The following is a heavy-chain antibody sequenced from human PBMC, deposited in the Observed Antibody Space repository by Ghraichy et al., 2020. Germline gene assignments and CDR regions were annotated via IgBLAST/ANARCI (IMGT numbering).Heavy chain of an antibody. J-gene: IGHJ6*02. V-gene: IGHV4-61*01. D-gene: IGHD6-6*01. CDR3: ARGYSSSRDYYYYGMDV. CDR1: GGSVSSGSYY. Sequence: SQTLSLTCTVSGGSVSSGSYYWSWIRQPPGKGLEWIGYIYYSGSTNYNPSLKSRVTISVDTSKNQFSLKLSSVTAADTAVYYCARGYSSSRDYYYYGMDVWGQGTTVTVSS. CDR2: IYYSGST.